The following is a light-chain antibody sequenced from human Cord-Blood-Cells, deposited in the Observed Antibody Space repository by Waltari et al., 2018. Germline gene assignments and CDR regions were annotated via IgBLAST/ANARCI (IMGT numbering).Light chain of an antibody. CDR3: CSYAGRSTYV. CDR1: SSVLVSSNL. CDR2: EGS. J-gene: IGLJ1*01. V-gene: IGLV2-23*01. Sequence: SALTQPASASGSPGHSITFPCTALSSVLVSSNLASWYQQHPGKAPKLMIYEGSTRPEGVSNRFSGSKSGNTAFLTISGLQAEDEADYYCCSYAGRSTYVFGTGTKVTVL.